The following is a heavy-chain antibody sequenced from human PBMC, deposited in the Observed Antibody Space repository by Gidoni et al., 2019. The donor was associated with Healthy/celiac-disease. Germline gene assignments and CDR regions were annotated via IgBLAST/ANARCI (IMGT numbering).Heavy chain of an antibody. V-gene: IGHV3-73*01. J-gene: IGHJ5*02. CDR1: GFTFSGSA. CDR2: IRSKANSYAT. CDR3: TNLLGVNSGSQPSNWFDP. D-gene: IGHD1-26*01. Sequence: EVQLVESGGGLVQPGGSLKLSCAASGFTFSGSAMHWVRQASGKGREWVGRIRSKANSYATAYAAAVKGRFTISRDDSKNTAYLQINSLKTEDTAVYYCTNLLGVNSGSQPSNWFDPWGQGTLVTVSS.